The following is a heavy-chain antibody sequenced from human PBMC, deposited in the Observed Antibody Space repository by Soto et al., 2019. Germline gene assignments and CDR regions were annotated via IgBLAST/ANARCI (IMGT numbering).Heavy chain of an antibody. Sequence: GASVKVSCKASGGTFSSYAISWVRQAPGQGLEWMGGIIPIFGTANYAQKFQGRVTITADESTSTAYMELSSLRSEDTAVYYCATSSPNYYDSSGYQYYFDYWGQGTLVTVSS. V-gene: IGHV1-69*13. CDR3: ATSSPNYYDSSGYQYYFDY. J-gene: IGHJ4*02. CDR2: IIPIFGTA. D-gene: IGHD3-22*01. CDR1: GGTFSSYA.